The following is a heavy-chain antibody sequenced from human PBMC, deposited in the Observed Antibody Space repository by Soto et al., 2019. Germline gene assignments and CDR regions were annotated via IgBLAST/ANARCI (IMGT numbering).Heavy chain of an antibody. CDR1: GFTFSSYA. J-gene: IGHJ4*02. CDR3: ARDGHDFWSGYPDYYFDY. Sequence: PGGSLRLSCSASGFTFSSYAMHWVRQAPGKGLEYVSSISTNGGSTHYADSVKGRFTISRDNSKNTQYLQMSSLRADDTAVYYCARDGHDFWSGYPDYYFDYWGQGT. CDR2: ISTNGGST. D-gene: IGHD3-3*01. V-gene: IGHV3-64D*06.